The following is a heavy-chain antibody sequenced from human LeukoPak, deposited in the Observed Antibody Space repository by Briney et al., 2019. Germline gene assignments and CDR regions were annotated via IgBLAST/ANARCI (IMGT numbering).Heavy chain of an antibody. CDR3: ARSPGAYCGGDCYPYYFDY. CDR1: GFTVSSNY. J-gene: IGHJ4*02. V-gene: IGHV3-53*01. CDR2: IYSGGST. Sequence: PGGSLRLSCAASGFTVSSNYMSWVRQAPGEGLEWVSVIYSGGSTYYADSVKGRFTISRDNSKNTLYLQMNSLRAEDTAVYYCARSPGAYCGGDCYPYYFDYWGQGTLVTVSS. D-gene: IGHD2-21*02.